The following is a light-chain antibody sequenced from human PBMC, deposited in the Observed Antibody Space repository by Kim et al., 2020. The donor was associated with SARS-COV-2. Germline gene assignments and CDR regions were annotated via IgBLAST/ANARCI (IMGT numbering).Light chain of an antibody. CDR1: SGHSSYA. CDR2: VNSDGSH. CDR3: QTWGTGIGV. Sequence: QLVLTQSPSASASLGASVKFTCTLSSGHSSYAVAWHQQQPEKGPRYLMKVNSDGSHTKGGGIPDRFSGSSSGAERYLTISSLQSDDEADYYCQTWGTGIGVFGGGTQLTVL. J-gene: IGLJ3*02. V-gene: IGLV4-69*01.